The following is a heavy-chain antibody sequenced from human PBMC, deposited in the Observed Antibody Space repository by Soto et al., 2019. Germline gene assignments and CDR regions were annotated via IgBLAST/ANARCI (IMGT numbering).Heavy chain of an antibody. D-gene: IGHD1-26*01. J-gene: IGHJ3*02. CDR3: EARSGRGAFDI. CDR2: IIPIFGTA. CDR1: GGTFSSYA. Sequence: SVKVSCKASGGTFSSYAISWVRQAPGQGLEWMGGIIPIFGTANYAQKFQGRVTITAGKSTSTAYMELSSLRSEDTAVYYCEARSGRGAFDIWGQGTMVTVSS. V-gene: IGHV1-69*06.